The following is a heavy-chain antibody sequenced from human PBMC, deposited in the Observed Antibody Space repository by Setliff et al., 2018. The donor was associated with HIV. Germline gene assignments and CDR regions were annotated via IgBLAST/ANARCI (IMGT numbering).Heavy chain of an antibody. Sequence: GGSLRLSCAASGFTFSSYGMSWVRQAPGKGLEWVSFIYSGGSTTYYADSVKGRLTISRDNSKNKLYLQMNSLRAEDTAVYFCAKSKTKDSSSWYTDIRPDYFQHWGQGTLVTVSS. J-gene: IGHJ1*01. CDR3: AKSKTKDSSSWYTDIRPDYFQH. CDR2: IYSGGSTT. D-gene: IGHD6-13*01. CDR1: GFTFSSYG. V-gene: IGHV3-23*03.